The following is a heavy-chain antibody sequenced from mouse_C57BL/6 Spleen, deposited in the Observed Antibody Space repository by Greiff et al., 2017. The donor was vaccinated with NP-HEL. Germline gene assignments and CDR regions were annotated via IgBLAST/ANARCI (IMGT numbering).Heavy chain of an antibody. CDR3: TRRAQGFAY. Sequence: VKLQESGAELVRPGASVTLSCKASGYTFTDYEMHWVKQTPVHGLEWIGAIDPETGGTAYNQKFKGKAILTADKSSSTAYMELRSLTSEDSAVYYCTRRAQGFAYWGQGTLVTVSA. D-gene: IGHD3-2*02. CDR2: IDPETGGT. V-gene: IGHV1-15*01. J-gene: IGHJ3*01. CDR1: GYTFTDYE.